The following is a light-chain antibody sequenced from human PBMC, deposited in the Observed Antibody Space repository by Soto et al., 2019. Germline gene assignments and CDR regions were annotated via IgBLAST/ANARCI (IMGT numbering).Light chain of an antibody. CDR2: EVS. J-gene: IGLJ3*02. CDR3: SSYTSSSTRL. CDR1: SSDVGGYNY. Sequence: QSALTQPDSVSGSPGQSITISCTGTSSDVGGYNYVSWYQQHPGKAPKLLIYEVSNRPSGVSNRFSGSKSGNTATLTISGLQAEDGAEYYCSSYTSSSTRLFGGGTKITVL. V-gene: IGLV2-14*01.